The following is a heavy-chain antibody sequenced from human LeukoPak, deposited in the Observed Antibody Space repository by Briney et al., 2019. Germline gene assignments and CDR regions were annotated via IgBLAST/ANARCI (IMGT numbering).Heavy chain of an antibody. J-gene: IGHJ4*02. V-gene: IGHV4-39*07. CDR2: IYYSGST. CDR1: GGSISSYY. D-gene: IGHD3-22*01. CDR3: ASKGIYYYDSSGYYSAYYFDY. Sequence: PSETLSLTCTVSGGSISSYYWGWIRQPPGKGLEWIGSIYYSGSTYYNPSLKSRVTISVDTSKNQFSLKLSSVTAADTAVYYCASKGIYYYDSSGYYSAYYFDYWGQGTLVTVSS.